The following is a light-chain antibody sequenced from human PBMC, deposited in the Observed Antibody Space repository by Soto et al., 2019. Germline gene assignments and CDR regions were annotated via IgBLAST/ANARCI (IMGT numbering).Light chain of an antibody. Sequence: QSVLTQPASVSGSPGQSITISCTGASSDFGGYNYVSWYQQHPGKAPQLMIYEVSNRPSGVSNRFSGSKSGNAASLTISGLQAEDEADYYCSSYTTSKTWVFGGGTQLTAL. J-gene: IGLJ3*02. V-gene: IGLV2-14*01. CDR2: EVS. CDR1: SSDFGGYNY. CDR3: SSYTTSKTWV.